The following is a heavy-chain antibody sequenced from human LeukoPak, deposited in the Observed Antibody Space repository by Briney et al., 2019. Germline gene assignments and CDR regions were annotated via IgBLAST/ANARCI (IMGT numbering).Heavy chain of an antibody. Sequence: SETLSLTCTVSGGSISSYYWSWIRQPPGKGLEWSGYIYYSGSTNTNYNPSLKSRVTMSVDTSNNQFSLKLTSVTAADTAVYYCARAYSDIWSGYYFDSWGQGILVTVSS. CDR3: ARAYSDIWSGYYFDS. CDR1: GGSISSYY. CDR2: IYYSGSTNT. V-gene: IGHV4-59*08. J-gene: IGHJ4*02. D-gene: IGHD3-3*01.